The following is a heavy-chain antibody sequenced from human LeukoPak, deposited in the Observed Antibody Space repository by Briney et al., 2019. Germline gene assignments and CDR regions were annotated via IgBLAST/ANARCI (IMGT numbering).Heavy chain of an antibody. Sequence: GESLKISSKASGVSFIDYWIGCVRQKPAKNRQWMAVIFPGDSGSRYTYSPFFHRQVTISADKSISLNYLQWSSLKDANAGVYYCATSTSGSFVSWGQGTPVTVSS. CDR2: IFPGDSGS. CDR1: GVSFIDYW. J-gene: IGHJ4*02. D-gene: IGHD3-10*01. CDR3: ATSTSGSFVS. V-gene: IGHV5-51*01.